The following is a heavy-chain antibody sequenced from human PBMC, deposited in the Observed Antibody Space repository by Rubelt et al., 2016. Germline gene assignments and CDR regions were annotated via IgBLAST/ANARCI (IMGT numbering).Heavy chain of an antibody. V-gene: IGHV3-15*01. J-gene: IGHJ6*02. Sequence: VQLVESGGGVVQPGRSLRLSCAASGFTFSNAWMSWVRQAPGKGLEWVGRIKSKTDGGTTDYAAPVKGRFTISRDDSKNTLYLQMNSLKTEDTAVYYCASVRENYGMDVWGQGTTVTVSS. CDR2: IKSKTDGGTT. CDR1: GFTFSNAW. D-gene: IGHD3-10*01. CDR3: ASVRENYGMDV.